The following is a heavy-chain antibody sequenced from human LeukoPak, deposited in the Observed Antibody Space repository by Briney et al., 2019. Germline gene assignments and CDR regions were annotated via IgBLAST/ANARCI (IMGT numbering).Heavy chain of an antibody. CDR3: VRGEYYQEGIGNYKFEN. D-gene: IGHD3-9*01. V-gene: IGHV3-48*01. CDR1: GFTFRIFS. CDR2: ISGGRRGI. Sequence: PGGSLRLSCAASGFTFRIFSMNWVPQAPGKGLEWVSFISGGRRGIHYADPVKGRFTISRDNAENSLFLQMNSLRAEDTAVYYCVRGEYYQEGIGNYKFENWGEGGRVTVSP. J-gene: IGHJ4*02.